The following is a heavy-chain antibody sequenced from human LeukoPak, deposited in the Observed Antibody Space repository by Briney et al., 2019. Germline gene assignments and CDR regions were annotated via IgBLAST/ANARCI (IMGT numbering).Heavy chain of an antibody. CDR1: GFMFSSYA. CDR3: ARVGNDFWSGYYYYFDY. D-gene: IGHD3-3*01. CDR2: VSSSGGGT. Sequence: GGSLRLSCAASGFMFSSYAMSWVRQAPGKGLEWVSAVSSSGGGTYYADSVRGRFTISRDNAKNSLYLQMNSLRAEDTAVYYCARVGNDFWSGYYYYFDYWGQGTLVTVSS. V-gene: IGHV3-23*01. J-gene: IGHJ4*02.